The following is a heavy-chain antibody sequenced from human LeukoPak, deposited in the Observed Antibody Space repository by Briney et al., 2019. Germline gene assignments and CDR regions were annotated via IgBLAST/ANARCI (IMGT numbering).Heavy chain of an antibody. V-gene: IGHV1-69*06. CDR3: ARDSGTSVYFDY. D-gene: IGHD1-7*01. J-gene: IGHJ4*02. Sequence: ASVTVSCKASGRTFSSYAISWVRQAPGQGLEWMGGIIPIFGTANYAQKFQGRVTITADKSTSTAYMELSSLRSEDTAVYYCARDSGTSVYFDYWGQGTLVTVSS. CDR2: IIPIFGTA. CDR1: GRTFSSYA.